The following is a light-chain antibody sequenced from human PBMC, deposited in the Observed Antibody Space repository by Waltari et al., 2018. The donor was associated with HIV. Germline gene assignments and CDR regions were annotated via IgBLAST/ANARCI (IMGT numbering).Light chain of an antibody. CDR1: SSDVGSYNL. J-gene: IGLJ2*01. CDR3: CSYAGSSPVL. V-gene: IGLV2-23*01. CDR2: EGS. Sequence: QSALTQPASVSGSPGQSITISCTGTSSDVGSYNLVSWYQQHPGKAPKLMIYEGSKRPSGVSNRCSGSKSGSTASLTSSGLQAEDEAGYYCCSYAGSSPVLFGGGTKLTVL.